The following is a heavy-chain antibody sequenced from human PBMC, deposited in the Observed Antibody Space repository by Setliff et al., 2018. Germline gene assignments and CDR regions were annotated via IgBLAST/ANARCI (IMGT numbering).Heavy chain of an antibody. CDR1: GGSISPYY. CDR3: ARVIDAFYNYPDV. Sequence: SETLSLTCSVSGGSISPYYWGWIRQSPKTGLEFIAHVRYTGRADYNPSLRSRASISIDTSKRQFSLKLRSLAAADTAIYYCARVIDAFYNYPDVWGKGTTVTV. V-gene: IGHV4-59*01. D-gene: IGHD2-21*01. CDR2: VRYTGRA. J-gene: IGHJ6*03.